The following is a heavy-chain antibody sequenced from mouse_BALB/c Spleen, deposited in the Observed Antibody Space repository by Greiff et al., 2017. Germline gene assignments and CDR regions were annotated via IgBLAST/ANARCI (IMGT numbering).Heavy chain of an antibody. CDR1: GFNIKDTY. V-gene: IGHV14-3*02. CDR3: ARQGILRLRQAMDY. J-gene: IGHJ4*01. Sequence: EVQLQQSGAELVKPGASVKLSCTASGFNIKDTYMHWVKQRPEQGLEWIGRIDPANGNTKYDPKFQGKATITADTSSNTAYLQLSSLTSEDTAVYYCARQGILRLRQAMDYWGQGTSVTVSS. CDR2: IDPANGNT. D-gene: IGHD1-2*01.